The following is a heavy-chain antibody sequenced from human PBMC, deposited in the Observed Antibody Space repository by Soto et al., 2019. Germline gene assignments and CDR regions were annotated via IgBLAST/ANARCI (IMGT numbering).Heavy chain of an antibody. CDR1: GGSFSGYY. CDR2: INHSGST. D-gene: IGHD3-3*01. J-gene: IGHJ4*02. Sequence: QVQLQQWGAGLLKPSETLSLTCAVYGGSFSGYYWSWIRQPPGKGLEWIGEINHSGSTNYNPSLKSRVTISVDTSKNQFSLKLSSVTAADTAVYYCARGRTYYDFWSGHQLVFDYWGQGTLVTVSS. CDR3: ARGRTYYDFWSGHQLVFDY. V-gene: IGHV4-34*01.